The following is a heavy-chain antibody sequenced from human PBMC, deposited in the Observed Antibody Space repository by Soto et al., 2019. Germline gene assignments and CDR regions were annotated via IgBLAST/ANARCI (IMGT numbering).Heavy chain of an antibody. CDR3: ASKLGTRYSGLVV. Sequence: QMQLRASGPGLVKPSGTLSLTCTVYGDSITNNHWLSWVRQPPGKAPELIGEIYHTGSANYNPSLTSRIVMSTARAKTPLSVRLTSVPAADAAVYYSASKLGTRYSGLVVWGEGTT. J-gene: IGHJ6*02. V-gene: IGHV4-4*02. D-gene: IGHD3-16*01. CDR1: GDSITNNHW. CDR2: IYHTGSA.